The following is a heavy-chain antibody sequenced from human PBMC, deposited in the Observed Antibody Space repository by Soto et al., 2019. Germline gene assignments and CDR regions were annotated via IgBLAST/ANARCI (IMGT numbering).Heavy chain of an antibody. CDR3: AREKDSSGWISYYYYYGMDV. D-gene: IGHD6-19*01. Sequence: QPGGSLRLSCAASGITFSNYAMNWVRQAPGKGLEWVSVISGSGGDTHYADSVKGRFSISRDNAKNSLYLQMNSLRAEDTAVYYCAREKDSSGWISYYYYYGMDVWGQGTTVTVSS. CDR1: GITFSNYA. V-gene: IGHV3-23*01. J-gene: IGHJ6*02. CDR2: ISGSGGDT.